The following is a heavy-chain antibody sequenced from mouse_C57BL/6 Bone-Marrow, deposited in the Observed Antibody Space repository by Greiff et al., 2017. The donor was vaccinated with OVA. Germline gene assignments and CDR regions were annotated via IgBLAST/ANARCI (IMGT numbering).Heavy chain of an antibody. J-gene: IGHJ4*01. Sequence: VQLKESGGGLVQPGGSLSLSCAASGFTFTDYYMSWVRQPPGKALEWLGFIRNKANGYTTEYSASVKGRFTISRDNSQSILYLQMNALRAEDSATYYCARYPGSSPYYAMDYWGQGTSVTVSS. CDR3: ARYPGSSPYYAMDY. CDR2: IRNKANGYTT. D-gene: IGHD1-1*01. CDR1: GFTFTDYY. V-gene: IGHV7-3*01.